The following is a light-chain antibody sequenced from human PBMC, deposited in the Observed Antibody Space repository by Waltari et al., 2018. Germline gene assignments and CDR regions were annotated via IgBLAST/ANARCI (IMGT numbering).Light chain of an antibody. J-gene: IGLJ3*02. V-gene: IGLV1-47*01. CDR1: SSNIGDNY. CDR2: RNK. Sequence: QSVLTQLPSASGTPGQGVTISCSGSSSNIGDNYVYWYQQFPGTSPKLLIHRNKQRPSGVPDRFSGSKSGTSAFLVISGLRSEDEADYHCATWDDSLSCWVFGGGTKVTVL. CDR3: ATWDDSLSCWV.